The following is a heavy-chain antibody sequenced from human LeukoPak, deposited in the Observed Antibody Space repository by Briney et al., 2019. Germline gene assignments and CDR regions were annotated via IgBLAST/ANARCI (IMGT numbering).Heavy chain of an antibody. V-gene: IGHV3-23*01. D-gene: IGHD3-10*02. Sequence: GGSLRLSCAASGFTFNNYAMNWVRQAPGKGLEWLSYIRGGGGHTRYSDSVKGRFTISRDNSKNMLYLQMNSLRAEDTAIYCCAKCSASYYNDPFDIWGRGTMVTVSS. CDR2: IRGGGGHT. J-gene: IGHJ3*02. CDR3: AKCSASYYNDPFDI. CDR1: GFTFNNYA.